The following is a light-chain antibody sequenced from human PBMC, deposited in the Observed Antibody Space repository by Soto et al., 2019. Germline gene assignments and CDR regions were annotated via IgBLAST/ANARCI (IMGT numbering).Light chain of an antibody. Sequence: EIVMTQSPATLSVSPGERATLSCRASQSVKINLAWYQQKPGQAPRLLIYGAFTMATGIPARFSGSGSGTEFTLTISSLQSEDFAVYYCQQYNNWPPITFGQGTRVEIK. CDR2: GAF. CDR1: QSVKIN. V-gene: IGKV3-15*01. CDR3: QQYNNWPPIT. J-gene: IGKJ5*01.